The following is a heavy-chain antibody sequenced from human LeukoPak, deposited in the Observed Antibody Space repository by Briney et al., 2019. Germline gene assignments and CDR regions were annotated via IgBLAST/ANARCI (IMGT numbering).Heavy chain of an antibody. J-gene: IGHJ4*02. CDR3: TTLVGATRGIDN. D-gene: IGHD1-26*01. CDR1: GFILKIAC. V-gene: IGHV3-15*01. Sequence: GGSLRLSCGASGFILKIACVTWVRQAPGKGLEWVGRIKSKTNGGTTDYAAPVKGRFTISRDDSKNTLYLQMNSLKSEVTAIYYCTTLVGATRGIDNWGQGTLVTVSS. CDR2: IKSKTNGGTT.